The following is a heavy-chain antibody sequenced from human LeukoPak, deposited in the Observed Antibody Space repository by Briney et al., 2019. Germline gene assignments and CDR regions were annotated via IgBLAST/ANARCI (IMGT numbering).Heavy chain of an antibody. CDR2: IRYDGSNK. CDR3: AKDKSSGWYRDDYYYYYYMDV. J-gene: IGHJ6*03. V-gene: IGHV3-30*02. CDR1: GFTFSSYG. D-gene: IGHD6-19*01. Sequence: GGSLRLSCAASGFTFSSYGMHWVRQAPGKGLEWVAFIRYDGSNKYYADSVKGRFTISRDNSKNTLYLQMNSLRAEDTAVYYCAKDKSSGWYRDDYYYYYYMDVWGKGTTVTISS.